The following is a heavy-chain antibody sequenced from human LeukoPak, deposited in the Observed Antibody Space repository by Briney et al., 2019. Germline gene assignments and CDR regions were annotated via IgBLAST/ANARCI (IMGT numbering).Heavy chain of an antibody. CDR3: ASEPGLSRGPDYAMDV. J-gene: IGHJ6*02. V-gene: IGHV3-30-3*01. CDR1: GITLMSYT. CDR2: VLDNTDFP. Sequence: GGSLRLSCSASGITLMSYTIHWVRRAPGKGLEWMTCVLDNTDFPYYADSVEGRFIISRDSSKNVVYLQMNSLRPEDTAIYYCASEPGLSRGPDYAMDVWGQGTTVTVSS. D-gene: IGHD3-16*01.